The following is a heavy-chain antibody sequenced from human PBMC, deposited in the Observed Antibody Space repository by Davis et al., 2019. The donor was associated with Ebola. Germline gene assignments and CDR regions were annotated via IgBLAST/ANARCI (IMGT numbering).Heavy chain of an antibody. CDR2: IGGSGDTT. D-gene: IGHD2-15*01. Sequence: GESLKISCAASGFTFSSYSMNWVRQAPGKGLEWVSSIGGSGDTTYYADSVKGRFTISRDNSKNTLYLQMNSLRAEDTAEYYCAKEVVSATLLVLGPSDYYFDYWGQGTLVTVSS. V-gene: IGHV3-23*01. J-gene: IGHJ4*02. CDR1: GFTFSSYS. CDR3: AKEVVSATLLVLGPSDYYFDY.